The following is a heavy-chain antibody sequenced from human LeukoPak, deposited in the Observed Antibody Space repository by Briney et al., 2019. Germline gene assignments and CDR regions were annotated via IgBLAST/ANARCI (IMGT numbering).Heavy chain of an antibody. CDR2: IKEDGSEK. Sequence: PGGSLRLSCAASGFTFSSSCMSWVRQAPGKGLEWVANIKEDGSEKYYVDSVKGRFTISRDNAKNSLYLQMNSLRAEDTAVYYCARDPPVWEADYWGQGTLVTVSS. D-gene: IGHD1-26*01. CDR1: GFTFSSSC. V-gene: IGHV3-7*01. CDR3: ARDPPVWEADY. J-gene: IGHJ4*02.